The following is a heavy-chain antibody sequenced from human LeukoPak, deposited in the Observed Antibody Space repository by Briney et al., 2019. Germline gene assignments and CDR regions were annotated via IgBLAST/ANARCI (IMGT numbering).Heavy chain of an antibody. J-gene: IGHJ3*02. D-gene: IGHD6-13*01. CDR1: GGSFSGYY. CDR3: ARGSPAADDAFDI. Sequence: SETLSLTCAVNGGSFSGYYWNWIRQPPGKGLEWIGDITHTGSTNDNPSLAGRVTVSVDTSKNQFSLSLASVTAVDTALYYCARGSPAADDAFDIWGQGTLVTVSS. V-gene: IGHV4-34*01. CDR2: ITHTGST.